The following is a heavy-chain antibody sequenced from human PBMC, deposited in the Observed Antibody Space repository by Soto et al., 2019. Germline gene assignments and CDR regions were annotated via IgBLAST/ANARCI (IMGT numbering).Heavy chain of an antibody. V-gene: IGHV1-46*01. CDR3: ARSSGYNEYYYYGMDV. D-gene: IGHD3-22*01. J-gene: IGHJ6*02. Sequence: ASVKDSCKASGYTFTSYYMHWVRQAPGQGLEWMGIINPSGGSTSYAQKFQGRVTMTRDTSTSTVYMELSSLRSEDTAVYYCARSSGYNEYYYYGMDVWGQGTTVTVSS. CDR1: GYTFTSYY. CDR2: INPSGGST.